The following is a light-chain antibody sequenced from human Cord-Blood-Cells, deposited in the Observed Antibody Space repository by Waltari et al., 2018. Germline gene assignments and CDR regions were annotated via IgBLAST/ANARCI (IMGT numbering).Light chain of an antibody. CDR3: QQSYSTLPYT. CDR2: AAS. V-gene: IGKV1-39*01. CDR1: QSISSY. J-gene: IGKJ2*01. Sequence: DIQMTQSPSSLSASVGDRVTNTCRASQSISSYLNWYQQKPGKAPKLLIYAASSLQSGVPSRFSGSGSGTDFTLTISSLQPEEVATYYCQQSYSTLPYTFGQGTKLKIK.